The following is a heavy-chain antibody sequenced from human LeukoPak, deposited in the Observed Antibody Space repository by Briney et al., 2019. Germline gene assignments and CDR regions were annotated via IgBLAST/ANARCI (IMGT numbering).Heavy chain of an antibody. CDR3: AKEGTTYSSTWFDS. Sequence: GGSLRLSCAASGFTFNNYGMQWVRQTPGKGLEWVTVISHDGSVKHYADSVKGRFTIPRDTSENAVYLQMNSLRPEDTAVYYCAKEGTTYSSTWFDSWGQGTLVTVSS. CDR1: GFTFNNYG. V-gene: IGHV3-30*18. D-gene: IGHD6-19*01. CDR2: ISHDGSVK. J-gene: IGHJ5*01.